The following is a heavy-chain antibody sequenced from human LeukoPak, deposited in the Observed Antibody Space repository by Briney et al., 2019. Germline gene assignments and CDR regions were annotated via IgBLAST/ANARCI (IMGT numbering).Heavy chain of an antibody. Sequence: SETLSLTCTVSGGSISSYYWSWIRQPPGKGLEWTGYIYYSGSTNYNPSLKSRVTIPVDPSKNQVSLMLGSVTAADTAVYYFARVGRDGYKNLWGQGTLVTVPS. CDR1: GGSISSYY. J-gene: IGHJ4*02. CDR2: IYYSGST. V-gene: IGHV4-59*01. CDR3: ARVGRDGYKNL. D-gene: IGHD5-24*01.